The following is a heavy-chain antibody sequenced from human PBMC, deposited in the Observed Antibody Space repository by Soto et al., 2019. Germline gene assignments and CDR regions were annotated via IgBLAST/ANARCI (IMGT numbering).Heavy chain of an antibody. V-gene: IGHV3-21*01. CDR2: IISSSSYI. CDR1: GFTFSSYS. J-gene: IGHJ2*01. D-gene: IGHD6-19*01. Sequence: EVQLVESGGGLVKPGGSLRLSCAASGFTFSSYSMNWVRQAPGKGLEWVSSIISSSSYICYADAVKGRFTISRDNAKNPLDLQMNSPKAEDTAVYYCARDQVAGTRYFDLWGRGTLVTVSS. CDR3: ARDQVAGTRYFDL.